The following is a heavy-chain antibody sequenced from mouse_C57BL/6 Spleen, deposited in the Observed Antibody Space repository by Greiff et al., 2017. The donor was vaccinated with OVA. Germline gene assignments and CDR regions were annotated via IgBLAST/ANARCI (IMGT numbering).Heavy chain of an antibody. V-gene: IGHV1-72*01. CDR1: GYTFTSYW. CDR3: ANSDLLWFDWYFDV. Sequence: VQLQQSGAELVKPGASVKLSCKASGYTFTSYWMHWVKQRPGRGLEWIGRIDPSSGGTKYNEKFKSKATLTVDKPSSTAYMQLSSLTSEDSVVYYCANSDLLWFDWYFDVWGTGTTVTVSS. D-gene: IGHD2-2*01. CDR2: IDPSSGGT. J-gene: IGHJ1*03.